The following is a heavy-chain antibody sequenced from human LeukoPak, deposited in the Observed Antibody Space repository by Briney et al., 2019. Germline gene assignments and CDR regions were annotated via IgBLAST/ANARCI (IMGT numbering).Heavy chain of an antibody. CDR3: ARQIKVAYYYYGMDV. Sequence: GESLKISCKGSGYSFTSYWIGWVRQMPGKGLEWMGIIYPGDSDTRYSPSFRGQVTISADKSISTAYLQWSSLKASDTAMYYCARQIKVAYYYYGMDVWGQGTTVTVSS. CDR2: IYPGDSDT. CDR1: GYSFTSYW. V-gene: IGHV5-51*01. J-gene: IGHJ6*02.